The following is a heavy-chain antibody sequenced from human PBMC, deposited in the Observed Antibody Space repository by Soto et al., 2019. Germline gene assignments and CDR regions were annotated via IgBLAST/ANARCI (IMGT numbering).Heavy chain of an antibody. CDR3: GHLKTDTEVTPAPPLFDS. CDR1: GFSISSDSY. CDR2: LSHSGRT. J-gene: IGHJ4*02. Sequence: SETLSLTCAVSGFSISSDSYWGWMRQCPGKGLEWIGTLSHSGRTFYNPSLKSRVTISADTTKNQFSLSLTSVTAADTAVYYCGHLKTDTEVTPAPPLFDSWGQGTLVTVSS. D-gene: IGHD2-2*01. V-gene: IGHV4-38-2*01.